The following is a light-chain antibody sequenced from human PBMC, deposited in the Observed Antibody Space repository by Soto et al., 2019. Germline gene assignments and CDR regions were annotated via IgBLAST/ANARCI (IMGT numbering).Light chain of an antibody. Sequence: EIVLTQSPATLSLSPGERATLSCRASQSVSSYLAWYQQKPGQAPRLLIYDASNRATGIPARFSGSGSGTDFPLTISSLEPEDFAGYYCQQRSNWRTFGQGTKVEIK. V-gene: IGKV3-11*01. CDR3: QQRSNWRT. CDR2: DAS. CDR1: QSVSSY. J-gene: IGKJ1*01.